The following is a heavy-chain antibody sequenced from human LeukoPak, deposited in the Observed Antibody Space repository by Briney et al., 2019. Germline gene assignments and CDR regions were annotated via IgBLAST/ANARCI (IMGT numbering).Heavy chain of an antibody. CDR3: ARDEGPDNFFSFNYYDCSLDY. J-gene: IGHJ4*02. Sequence: WGSLRLSCAASGFTFDTYWMSWVRQAPGKGLEWVANIKQGGSEKDYVDSVRGGFTTSRDNTKNSPYLQMYSLGAEAAAGYCCARDEGPDNFFSFNYYDCSLDYWGQGTPVTVSS. V-gene: IGHV3-7*01. CDR2: IKQGGSEK. CDR1: GFTFDTYW. D-gene: IGHD3-22*01.